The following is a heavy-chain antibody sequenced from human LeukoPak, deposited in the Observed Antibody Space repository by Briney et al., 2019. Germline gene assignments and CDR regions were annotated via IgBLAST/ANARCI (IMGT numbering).Heavy chain of an antibody. Sequence: ASVKVSCKASGYTFTSYYMHWVRQAPGQGLEWMGIINPSGGSTSYAQKFQGRVTMTRVTSTSTVYMELSSLRSEDTAVYYCARSGEAAAGTYYYYGMDVWGQGTTVTVSS. J-gene: IGHJ6*02. CDR3: ARSGEAAAGTYYYYGMDV. V-gene: IGHV1-46*01. D-gene: IGHD6-13*01. CDR2: INPSGGST. CDR1: GYTFTSYY.